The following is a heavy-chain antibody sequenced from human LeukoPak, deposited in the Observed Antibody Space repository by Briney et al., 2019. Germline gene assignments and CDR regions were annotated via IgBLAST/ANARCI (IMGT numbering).Heavy chain of an antibody. CDR1: GFTFSSYG. V-gene: IGHV3-30*02. J-gene: IGHJ4*02. D-gene: IGHD5-12*01. CDR2: IRYDGSNK. CDR3: AKDRGYSDYALDY. Sequence: PGGSLRLSCAASGFTFSSYGMHWVRQAPGKGLEWVAFIRYDGSNKYYADSVKGRFTISRDNSKNTLYLQMNSLRAEDTAVYYCAKDRGYSDYALDYWGQGTLVTVSS.